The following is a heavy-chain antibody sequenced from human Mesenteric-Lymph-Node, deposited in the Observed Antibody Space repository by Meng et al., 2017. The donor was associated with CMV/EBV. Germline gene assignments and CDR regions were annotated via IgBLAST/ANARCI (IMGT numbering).Heavy chain of an antibody. CDR1: GYSFIASY. CDR2: IDPKSGGT. CDR3: ARDVES. V-gene: IGHV1-2*02. J-gene: IGHJ5*02. D-gene: IGHD1-1*01. Sequence: QVQLVQSGAEVKKPGASVKVSCRASGYSFIASYMHWVRQAPGQGLXWMGWIDPKSGGTHYAQNFQGRVTMTRDTSINTAYMELSSLRSDDTAVYYCARDVESWGQGSLVTVSS.